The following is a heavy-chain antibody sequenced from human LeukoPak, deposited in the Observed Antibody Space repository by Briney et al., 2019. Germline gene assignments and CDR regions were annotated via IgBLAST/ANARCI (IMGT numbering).Heavy chain of an antibody. V-gene: IGHV4-34*01. Sequence: SETLSLTCAVYGESFSGYYWSWIRQPPGKGLEWIGEINHSGSASYNPSLKSRVIMSADTSKNQFSLRLRSVTAADTAVYYCAGQGNRHSGFLDNWGQGILVTVSS. CDR3: AGQGNRHSGFLDN. CDR2: INHSGSA. D-gene: IGHD2/OR15-2a*01. J-gene: IGHJ4*02. CDR1: GESFSGYY.